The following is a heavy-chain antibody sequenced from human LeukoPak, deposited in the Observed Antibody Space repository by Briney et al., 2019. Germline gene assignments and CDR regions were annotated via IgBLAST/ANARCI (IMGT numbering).Heavy chain of an antibody. J-gene: IGHJ4*02. D-gene: IGHD3-22*01. CDR3: TTEHHYYDSSPLDY. Sequence: GGSLRLSCAASGFTFSNAWMSWVRQAPGKGLEWVGRIKSKTDGGTTDYAAPVKGRFTISRDDSKNTLYLQMNSLKTEDTAVYYCTTEHHYYDSSPLDYWGQGTLVTVSS. CDR1: GFTFSNAW. V-gene: IGHV3-15*01. CDR2: IKSKTDGGTT.